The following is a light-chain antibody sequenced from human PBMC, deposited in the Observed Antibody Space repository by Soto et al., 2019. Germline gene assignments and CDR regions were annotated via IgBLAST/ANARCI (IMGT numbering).Light chain of an antibody. CDR3: QQYNNWPRT. Sequence: EILMTQSPATLSVFPGERVNLSCRASQSVSSNLAWYQQKPGQPPRLLIYGSSTRATGIPARSSGSGSGTEFTLTISSLQSEDFAVYYCQQYNNWPRTFGQGTKVEMK. J-gene: IGKJ1*01. CDR2: GSS. V-gene: IGKV3-15*01. CDR1: QSVSSN.